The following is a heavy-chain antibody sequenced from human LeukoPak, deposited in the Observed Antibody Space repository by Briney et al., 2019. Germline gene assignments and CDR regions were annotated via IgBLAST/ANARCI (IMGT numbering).Heavy chain of an antibody. D-gene: IGHD3-3*01. Sequence: GGSLRLSCAASGFTFSSYSMNWVRQAPGKGLEWVANIKQDGSEKYYVDSVKGRFTISRDNAKNSLYLQMNSLRAEDTAVYYCARETRWGDFWSGYSRYYYGMDVWGQGTTVTVSS. J-gene: IGHJ6*02. CDR1: GFTFSSYS. CDR3: ARETRWGDFWSGYSRYYYGMDV. CDR2: IKQDGSEK. V-gene: IGHV3-7*01.